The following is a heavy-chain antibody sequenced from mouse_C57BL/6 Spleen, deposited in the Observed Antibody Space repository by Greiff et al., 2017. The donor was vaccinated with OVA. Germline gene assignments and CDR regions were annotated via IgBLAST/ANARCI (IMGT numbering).Heavy chain of an antibody. J-gene: IGHJ3*01. CDR3: ARRDIRRGFAY. CDR2: IYPGDGDT. CDR1: GYTFSSSW. D-gene: IGHD2-12*01. V-gene: IGHV1-82*01. Sequence: QVQLQQSGPELVKPGASVKISCKASGYTFSSSWMNWVKQRPGKGLEWIGRIYPGDGDTNYNGKFKGKATLTADTSSSTAYMQLSSLTSEDSAVYFCARRDIRRGFAYWGQGTLVTVSA.